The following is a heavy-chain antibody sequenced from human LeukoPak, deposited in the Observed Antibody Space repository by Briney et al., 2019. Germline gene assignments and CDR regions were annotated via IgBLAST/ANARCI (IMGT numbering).Heavy chain of an antibody. D-gene: IGHD3-22*01. CDR2: IYYSGST. V-gene: IGHV4-39*01. CDR3: ARHQDDSSEIPLDY. J-gene: IGHJ4*02. CDR1: GGSISSSSYY. Sequence: PSETLSLTCTVSGGSISSSSYYWGWIRQPPGKGLEWIGSIYYSGSTYYNPSLKSRVTISVDTSKNQFSLKLSSLTAADTAVYYCARHQDDSSEIPLDYWGQGTLVTVSS.